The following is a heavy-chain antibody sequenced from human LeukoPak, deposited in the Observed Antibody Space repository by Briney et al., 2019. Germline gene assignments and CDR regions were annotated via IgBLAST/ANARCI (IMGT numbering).Heavy chain of an antibody. CDR3: ATVSSGSYARGDYYMDV. CDR2: FDPEDGET. D-gene: IGHD1-26*01. Sequence: GASVKVSCKVSGYTLTELPMHWVRQAPGKGLEWMGGFDPEDGETIYAQKFQGRVTMTEDTSTDTAYMELCSLRSEDTAVYYCATVSSGSYARGDYYMDVWGKGTTVTVSS. V-gene: IGHV1-24*01. J-gene: IGHJ6*03. CDR1: GYTLTELP.